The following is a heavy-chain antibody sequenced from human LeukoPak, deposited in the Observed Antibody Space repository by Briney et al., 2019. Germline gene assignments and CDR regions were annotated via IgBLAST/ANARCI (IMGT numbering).Heavy chain of an antibody. CDR2: IYYSGST. J-gene: IGHJ4*02. CDR3: AGAVWFGEFRD. D-gene: IGHD3-10*01. CDR1: GGSISSYY. V-gene: IGHV4-59*01. Sequence: SETLSLTCTVSGGSISSYYWSWIRQPPGKGLEWIGYIYYSGSTNYNPSLKSRVTISVDTSKNQFSLKLSSVTAADTAVYYCAGAVWFGEFRDWGQGTLVTVSS.